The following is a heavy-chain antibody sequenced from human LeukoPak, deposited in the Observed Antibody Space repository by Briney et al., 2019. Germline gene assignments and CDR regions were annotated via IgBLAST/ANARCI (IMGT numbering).Heavy chain of an antibody. Sequence: SETLSLTCTVSGGSISSSSYYWGWIRQPPGKGLEWIGSIYYSGSTYYNPSLKSRVTISVDTSKNQFSLKLSSVTAADTAVYYCARHDGGWELPDAFDIWGQGTVVTVSS. CDR1: GGSISSSSYY. D-gene: IGHD1-7*01. J-gene: IGHJ3*02. V-gene: IGHV4-39*01. CDR3: ARHDGGWELPDAFDI. CDR2: IYYSGST.